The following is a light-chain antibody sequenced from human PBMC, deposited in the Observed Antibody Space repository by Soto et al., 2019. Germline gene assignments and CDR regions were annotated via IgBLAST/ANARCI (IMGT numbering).Light chain of an antibody. J-gene: IGKJ5*01. Sequence: ESVLTQSPVTLSFSPWQRATLSCSSIQRLSASDIAWYQQKPGQAPKFLIYGVSSRATGIPDRFSGSGSGTDFTLTISRLEPEDFAVYHCQQYGSSPLITFGQGTRLENK. CDR3: QQYGSSPLIT. CDR2: GVS. V-gene: IGKV3-20*01. CDR1: QRLSASD.